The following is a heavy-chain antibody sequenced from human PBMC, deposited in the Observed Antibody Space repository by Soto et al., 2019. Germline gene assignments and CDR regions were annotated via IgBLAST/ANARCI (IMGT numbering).Heavy chain of an antibody. J-gene: IGHJ4*01. CDR2: IKPDASEE. CDR3: AKGVDRSGYYYDFDY. V-gene: IGHV3-7*03. D-gene: IGHD3-22*01. CDR1: GGSISSYY. Sequence: ETLSLTCTVSGGSISSYYWSWVRQAPGKGLEWVASIKPDASEEYYADSVKGRFTISRDNSKNTLYLQMNSLRAEDTAMYYCAKGVDRSGYYYDFDYWGHGTRVTVSS.